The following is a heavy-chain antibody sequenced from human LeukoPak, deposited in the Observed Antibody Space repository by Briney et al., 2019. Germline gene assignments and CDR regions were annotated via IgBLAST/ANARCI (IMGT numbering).Heavy chain of an antibody. CDR3: ARVEESASFDP. J-gene: IGHJ5*02. CDR1: GFTLSNAW. V-gene: IGHV3-21*01. CDR2: ISRSGTHI. D-gene: IGHD3-3*01. Sequence: GGSLRLSCAASGFTLSNAWMNWVRQAPGKGLEWVSSISRSGTHIYYADSLKGRFTISRDNAKNSLYLQMNSLRAEDTAVYYCARVEESASFDPWGQGTLVTVSS.